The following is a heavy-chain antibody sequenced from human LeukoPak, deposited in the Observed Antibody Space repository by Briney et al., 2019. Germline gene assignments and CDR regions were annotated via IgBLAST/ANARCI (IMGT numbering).Heavy chain of an antibody. CDR2: ISASGST. Sequence: PSETLSLTCTVSNGSISIYYWSWVRQPAEKGLEWIGRISASGSTNYNPSLKSRVTMSVDTSKNQFSLKLSSVTAADTAVYYCARDITVTRPFDYWGQGTLVTVSS. J-gene: IGHJ4*02. CDR3: ARDITVTRPFDY. D-gene: IGHD4-17*01. V-gene: IGHV4-4*07. CDR1: NGSISIYY.